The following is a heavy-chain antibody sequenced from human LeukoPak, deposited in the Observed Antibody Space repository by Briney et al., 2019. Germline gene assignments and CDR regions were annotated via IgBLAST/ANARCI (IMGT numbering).Heavy chain of an antibody. V-gene: IGHV3-7*01. CDR2: IKQEGSVK. Sequence: GGSLRLSCAASGFTFSSYTMNWVRQAPGKGLEWVASIKQEGSVKHFLDSVKGRFTISRDNAKNSLYLQMNSLRAEDAAVYYCARWDAYCSGGTCYFGGFAFDIWGQGTMVTVSS. J-gene: IGHJ3*02. D-gene: IGHD2-15*01. CDR3: ARWDAYCSGGTCYFGGFAFDI. CDR1: GFTFSSYT.